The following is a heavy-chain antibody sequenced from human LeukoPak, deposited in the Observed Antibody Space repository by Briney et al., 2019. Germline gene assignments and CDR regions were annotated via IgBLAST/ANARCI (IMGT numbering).Heavy chain of an antibody. Sequence: ASVKVSCKASGYTFTSYAISWVRQAPGQGLEWMGGIIPIFGTANYAQKFQGRVTITADESTSTAYMELSSLRSEDTAVYYCARENTYYYDSSIPRRPQDWFDPWGQGTLVTVSS. V-gene: IGHV1-69*13. CDR2: IIPIFGTA. CDR1: GYTFTSYA. J-gene: IGHJ5*02. CDR3: ARENTYYYDSSIPRRPQDWFDP. D-gene: IGHD3-22*01.